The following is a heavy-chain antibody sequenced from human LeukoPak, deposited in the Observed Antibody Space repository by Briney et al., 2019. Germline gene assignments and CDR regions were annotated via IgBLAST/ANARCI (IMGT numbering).Heavy chain of an antibody. CDR1: GFTFSSYS. CDR3: ARGDSSGYYCPY. D-gene: IGHD3-22*01. Sequence: GGSLRLSCAASGFTFSSYSMNWVRQAPGKGLEWVSSISSSSSYIYYADSVKGRFTISRNNAKNSLYLQMNSLRAEDTAVYYCARGDSSGYYCPYWGQGTLVTVSS. CDR2: ISSSSSYI. J-gene: IGHJ4*02. V-gene: IGHV3-21*01.